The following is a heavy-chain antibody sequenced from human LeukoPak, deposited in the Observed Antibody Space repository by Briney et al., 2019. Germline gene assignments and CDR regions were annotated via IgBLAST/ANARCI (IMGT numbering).Heavy chain of an antibody. CDR1: GESFSGYY. Sequence: SETLSLTCAVYGESFSGYYRSWIRQPPGKGLEWIGEINHSGSTNYNPSLKSRVTISVDTSKNQFSLKLSSVTAADTAVYYCARGKYYYDSSGYYRYDYWGQGTLVTVSS. V-gene: IGHV4-34*01. CDR2: INHSGST. CDR3: ARGKYYYDSSGYYRYDY. D-gene: IGHD3-22*01. J-gene: IGHJ4*02.